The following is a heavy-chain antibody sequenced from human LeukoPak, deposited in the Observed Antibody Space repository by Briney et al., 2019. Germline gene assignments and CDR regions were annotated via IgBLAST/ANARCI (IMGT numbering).Heavy chain of an antibody. J-gene: IGHJ3*02. CDR2: IYTSGST. CDR1: GGSISSGSYY. V-gene: IGHV4-61*02. Sequence: SQTLSLTCTVSGGSISSGSYYWSWIRQPAGKGLEWIGRIYTSGSTNYNPSLKSRVTISVDTSKNQFSLKLSSVTAADTAVYYCARDGTVVTPGAFDIWGQGTMVTVSS. D-gene: IGHD4-23*01. CDR3: ARDGTVVTPGAFDI.